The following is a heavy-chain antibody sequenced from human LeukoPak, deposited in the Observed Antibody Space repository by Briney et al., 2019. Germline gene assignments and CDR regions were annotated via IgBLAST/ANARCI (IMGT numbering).Heavy chain of an antibody. CDR2: INHSGST. Sequence: PSETLSLTCAVYGGSFSGYYWSWIRQPPGKGLEWIGEINHSGSTNYNPSLKSRVTISVDTSKNQFSLKLSSVTAADTAVYYCARHSNFWSGYEPYYFDYWGQGTLVTVSS. CDR3: ARHSNFWSGYEPYYFDY. J-gene: IGHJ4*02. D-gene: IGHD3-3*01. V-gene: IGHV4-34*01. CDR1: GGSFSGYY.